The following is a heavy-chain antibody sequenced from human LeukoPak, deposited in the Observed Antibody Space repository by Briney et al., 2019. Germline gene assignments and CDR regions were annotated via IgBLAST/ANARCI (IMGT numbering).Heavy chain of an antibody. CDR3: AGLIAPTGNPRFDP. J-gene: IGHJ5*02. CDR1: GYTFNSYG. D-gene: IGHD6-13*01. CDR2: ISAYNHNT. Sequence: VASVKVSCKASGYTFNSYGFNWVRQAPGQGLEWMGWISAYNHNTNYAQNFQGRVTMTTDTSTSTAYMELGSLRSDDTAVYYCAGLIAPTGNPRFDPWGQGTLVTVSS. V-gene: IGHV1-18*01.